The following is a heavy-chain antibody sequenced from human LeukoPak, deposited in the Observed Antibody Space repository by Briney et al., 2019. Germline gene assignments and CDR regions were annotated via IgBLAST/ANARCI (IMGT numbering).Heavy chain of an antibody. J-gene: IGHJ2*01. CDR2: INGSGGST. V-gene: IGHV3-23*01. CDR3: AKVLGEISPYRYFDL. CDR1: GLTFSSYA. Sequence: PGGSLRLSCASSGLTFSSYAMSWVRQAAGKGLEWVSAINGSGGSTYYADSVKGRFTISRDNSKNTLYLQMNSLGAEDTAVYYCAKVLGEISPYRYFDLWGRGTLVTVS. D-gene: IGHD3-10*01.